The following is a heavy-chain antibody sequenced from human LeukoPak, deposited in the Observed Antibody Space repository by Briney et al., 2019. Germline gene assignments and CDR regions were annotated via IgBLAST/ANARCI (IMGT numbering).Heavy chain of an antibody. D-gene: IGHD6-13*01. CDR1: GGSFSGYY. CDR3: ATIIQYSRSRYNWFDP. Sequence: SETLSLTCAVYGGSFSGYYWSWIRQPPGKGLEWIGEINHSGSTNYNPSLKSRVTISVDTSKNQFSLKLSSVTAADTAVYYCATIIQYSRSRYNWFDPWGQGTLVTVSS. J-gene: IGHJ5*02. V-gene: IGHV4-34*01. CDR2: INHSGST.